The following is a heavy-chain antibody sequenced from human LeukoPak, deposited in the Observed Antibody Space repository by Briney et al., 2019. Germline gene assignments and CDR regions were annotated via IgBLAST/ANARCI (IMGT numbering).Heavy chain of an antibody. V-gene: IGHV3-11*01. CDR3: ARLPPGRWLRYWYFDL. Sequence: GGTLRLSCAASGFTFSDYYMSWIRQAPGKGLECISYISSSGSITHYADSVKGRFTISRDNAKNSLYLQMNSLRDEDTAVYYCARLPPGRWLRYWYFDLWGRGTLVTVSS. CDR1: GFTFSDYY. J-gene: IGHJ2*01. CDR2: ISSSGSIT. D-gene: IGHD5-24*01.